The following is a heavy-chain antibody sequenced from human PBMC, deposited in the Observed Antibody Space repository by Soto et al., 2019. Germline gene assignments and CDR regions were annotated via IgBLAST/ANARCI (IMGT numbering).Heavy chain of an antibody. J-gene: IGHJ4*02. V-gene: IGHV3-23*01. CDR1: GFTFSSYA. CDR3: GRDFLEGFAY. CDR2: ISTSGDTT. Sequence: GGSLRLSCAASGFTFSSYAMSWVRQAPGKGLEWVSDISTSGDTTYYADSVKGRFTISRDNSKNTLYLQMNSLRAEDTAVYYCGRDFLEGFAYWGQGALVTVSS.